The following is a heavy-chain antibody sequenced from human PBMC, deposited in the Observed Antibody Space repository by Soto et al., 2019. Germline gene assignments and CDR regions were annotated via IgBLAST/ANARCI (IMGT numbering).Heavy chain of an antibody. Sequence: GASAKVSCKASGYTFTNFGISCVRPAPGQGLEWMGWISAYNGNTNYAQKFQGRVTMTTDTSTSTAYMELRSLRSDPTAVYYCAREGTPYDSGNWFDPWGQGTLVTVSS. CDR1: GYTFTNFG. CDR2: ISAYNGNT. J-gene: IGHJ5*02. V-gene: IGHV1-18*01. D-gene: IGHD5-12*01. CDR3: AREGTPYDSGNWFDP.